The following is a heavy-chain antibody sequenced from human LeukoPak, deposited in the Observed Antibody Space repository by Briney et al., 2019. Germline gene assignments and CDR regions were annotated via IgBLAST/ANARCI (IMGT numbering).Heavy chain of an antibody. Sequence: PGGSLRLSCAASGFTFSSYSMNWVRQAPGKGLEWVSSISSSSSYIYYADSVKGRFTISRDNAKNSLYLRMNSLRAEDTAVYYCARDQWSGMATISTPDYWGQGTLVTVSS. CDR1: GFTFSSYS. J-gene: IGHJ4*02. V-gene: IGHV3-21*01. D-gene: IGHD5-12*01. CDR2: ISSSSSYI. CDR3: ARDQWSGMATISTPDY.